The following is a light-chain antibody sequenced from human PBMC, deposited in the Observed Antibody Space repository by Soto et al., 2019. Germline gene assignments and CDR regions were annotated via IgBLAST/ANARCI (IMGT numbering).Light chain of an antibody. Sequence: DIQMTQSPSSLSASVGDRVTITCQASQDISNYFNWYQQKPGKAPKLLIYDASNLETGVPSRFSGSGSGTDFTFTIRSLQPEDIATYYCQQYDNLPPGLTFGGGTKVEIK. CDR3: QQYDNLPPGLT. CDR1: QDISNY. J-gene: IGKJ4*01. V-gene: IGKV1-33*01. CDR2: DAS.